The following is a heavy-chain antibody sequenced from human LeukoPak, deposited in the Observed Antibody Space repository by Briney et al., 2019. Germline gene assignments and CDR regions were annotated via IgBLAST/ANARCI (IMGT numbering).Heavy chain of an antibody. D-gene: IGHD3-10*01. CDR3: ASDMVRGVITVNFDY. V-gene: IGHV3-30*04. CDR1: GFTFSSYA. Sequence: GRSLRLSCAASGFTFSSYAMHWVRQAPGKGLEWVAVISYDGSNKYYADSVKGRFTISRDNSKNTLYLQMNSLRAEDTAVYYCASDMVRGVITVNFDYWGQGTLVTVSS. J-gene: IGHJ4*02. CDR2: ISYDGSNK.